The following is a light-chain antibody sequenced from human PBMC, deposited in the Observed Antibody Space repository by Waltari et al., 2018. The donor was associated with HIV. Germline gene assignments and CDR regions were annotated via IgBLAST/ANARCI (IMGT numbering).Light chain of an antibody. CDR2: EVS. J-gene: IGLJ3*02. V-gene: IGLV2-14*01. CDR1: TSDAASFDY. Sequence: HSALTQPAYVSGSPGQSITISCTGPTSDAASFDYVSWYQQPPGTVPTLIIYEVSFRASGVSNRFSASKSGNTTSLTISGLQAEDEAVYYCGSYTATNSMMFGGGTKLTVL. CDR3: GSYTATNSMM.